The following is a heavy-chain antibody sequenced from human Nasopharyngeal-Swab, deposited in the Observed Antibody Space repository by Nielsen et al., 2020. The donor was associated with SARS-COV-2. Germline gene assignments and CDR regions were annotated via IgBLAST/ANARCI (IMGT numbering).Heavy chain of an antibody. CDR2: ISSSSSYI. D-gene: IGHD7-27*01. Sequence: GGSLRLSCAASGFTFRTYSMNGVRQAPGKGLEWVSSISSSSSYIYYADSVKGRFTISRDNAKNSLYLQMNSLRAEDTAAFYCTRDLGRWQLFDPWGQGTLVTVSS. J-gene: IGHJ5*02. CDR1: GFTFRTYS. CDR3: TRDLGRWQLFDP. V-gene: IGHV3-21*01.